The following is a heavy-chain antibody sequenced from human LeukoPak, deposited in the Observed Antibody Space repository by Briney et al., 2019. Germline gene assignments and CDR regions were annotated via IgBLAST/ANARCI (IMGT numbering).Heavy chain of an antibody. Sequence: GGSLRLSCAASGFAFSSYGMNWVRQAPGKGLEWVSFISSSSTYIYYADSVEGRFTISRDNAKNSPYLQMNSLRAEDTAVYHCATGEMATAGYYFDYWGQGTLVTVSS. CDR1: GFAFSSYG. D-gene: IGHD5-24*01. CDR3: ATGEMATAGYYFDY. CDR2: ISSSSTYI. J-gene: IGHJ4*02. V-gene: IGHV3-21*01.